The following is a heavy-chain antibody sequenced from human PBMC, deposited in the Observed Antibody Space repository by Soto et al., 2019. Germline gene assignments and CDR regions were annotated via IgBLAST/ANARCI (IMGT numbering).Heavy chain of an antibody. CDR2: ISAYNGNT. D-gene: IGHD2-2*01. Sequence: QVQLVQSGAEVKKPGASVKVSCKASGYTFTSYGLSWVRQAPGQGLEWMGWISAYNGNTNYAQKHQGRVTMTTDTSTSTAYMELRSLRSDDTAVYYCARDPVEDIVVVPAAYWFDPWGQGTLVTVSS. V-gene: IGHV1-18*01. CDR1: GYTFTSYG. J-gene: IGHJ5*02. CDR3: ARDPVEDIVVVPAAYWFDP.